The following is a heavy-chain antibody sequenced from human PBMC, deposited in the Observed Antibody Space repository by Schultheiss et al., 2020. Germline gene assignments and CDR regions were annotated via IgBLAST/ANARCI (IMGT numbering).Heavy chain of an antibody. D-gene: IGHD3-9*01. J-gene: IGHJ4*02. CDR2: INPNSGGT. V-gene: IGHV1-2*02. Sequence: ASVKVSCKASGYTFTSYYMHWVRQAPGQGLEWMGWINPNSGGTNYAQKFQGRVTMTRDTSISTAYMELSRLRSDDTAVYYCARDGSQYDILTGYYPPRFDYWGQGTLVTVSS. CDR3: ARDGSQYDILTGYYPPRFDY. CDR1: GYTFTSYY.